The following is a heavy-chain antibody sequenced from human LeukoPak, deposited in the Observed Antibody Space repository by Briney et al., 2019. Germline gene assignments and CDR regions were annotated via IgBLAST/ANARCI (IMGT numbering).Heavy chain of an antibody. V-gene: IGHV3-21*01. J-gene: IGHJ4*02. CDR1: EFTFSSYS. CDR3: ARVGYYDFWSGSNYFDY. Sequence: GGSLRLSCAASEFTFSSYSMNWVRQAPGKGLEWVSSISSTSSNIYYADSVKGRFTVSRDNAKNSLYLQTNSLRAEDTAVYYCARVGYYDFWSGSNYFDYWGQGTLVTVSS. D-gene: IGHD3-3*01. CDR2: ISSTSSNI.